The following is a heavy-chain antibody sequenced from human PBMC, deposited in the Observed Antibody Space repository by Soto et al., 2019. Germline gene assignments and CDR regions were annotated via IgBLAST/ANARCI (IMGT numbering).Heavy chain of an antibody. CDR2: FDPEDGET. Sequence: ASVKVSCKVSGYTLTELSMHWVRQAPGKGLEWMGGFDPEDGETIYAQKFQGRVTMTEDTSTDTAYMELSSLRSEDTAVYYCATANCSSTSCYVLRWFDPWGQGTLVTVSS. CDR1: GYTLTELS. J-gene: IGHJ5*02. V-gene: IGHV1-24*01. CDR3: ATANCSSTSCYVLRWFDP. D-gene: IGHD2-2*01.